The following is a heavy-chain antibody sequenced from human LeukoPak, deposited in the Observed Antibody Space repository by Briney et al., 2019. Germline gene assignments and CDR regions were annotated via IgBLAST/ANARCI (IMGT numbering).Heavy chain of an antibody. D-gene: IGHD3-22*01. CDR2: VDGGGGRT. CDR3: AKDFYDSSGSRYDY. J-gene: IGHJ4*02. V-gene: IGHV3-23*01. CDR1: GFAFSSYA. Sequence: GGSLRLSCTASGFAFSSYAMSWVRQAPGVGLEWVSAVDGGGGRTWHADSVRGRFAISRDNSKNTLFMQMNSLRAEDTAVYYCAKDFYDSSGSRYDYWGQGTLVTVSS.